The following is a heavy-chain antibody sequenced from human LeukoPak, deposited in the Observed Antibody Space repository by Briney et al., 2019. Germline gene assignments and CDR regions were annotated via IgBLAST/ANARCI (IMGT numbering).Heavy chain of an antibody. V-gene: IGHV3-23*01. J-gene: IGHJ4*02. CDR2: ISGSGGST. D-gene: IGHD3-3*01. CDR3: AKGRFGFDY. CDR1: GFTFSSYE. Sequence: GGSLRLSCAASGFTFSSYEMNWVRQAPGKGLEWVSAISGSGGSTYYADSVKGRFTISRDNSRNTLYLQMNSLRVEDTAAYYCAKGRFGFDYWGQGTLVTVSS.